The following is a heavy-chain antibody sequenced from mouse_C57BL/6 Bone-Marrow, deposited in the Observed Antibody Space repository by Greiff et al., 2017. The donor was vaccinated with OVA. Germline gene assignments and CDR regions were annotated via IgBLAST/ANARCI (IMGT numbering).Heavy chain of an antibody. V-gene: IGHV3-6*01. CDR1: GYSITSGYY. Sequence: EVQLQESGPGLVKPSQSLSLTCSVTGYSITSGYYWNWFRQFPGKKLEWMGYISYDGSNNYNPSLKNRIAITRDTSKNQFFLKLNSVTTEDTATYYCARDGSSPYYYAMDYWGQGTSVTVSS. J-gene: IGHJ4*01. CDR3: ARDGSSPYYYAMDY. CDR2: ISYDGSN. D-gene: IGHD1-1*01.